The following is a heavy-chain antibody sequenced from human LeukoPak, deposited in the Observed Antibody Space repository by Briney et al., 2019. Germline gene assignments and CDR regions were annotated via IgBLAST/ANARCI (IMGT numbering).Heavy chain of an antibody. CDR3: ARDHTGYEYGSFTYHYQYMDV. V-gene: IGHV3-7*01. J-gene: IGHJ6*03. Sequence: GESLRLSCAASGFTFNNYWMSWVRQAPGKGLEWVANIKPDGGEKYYADSVKGRFTISRDNAKNSMYLQMNSLRADETAVYYCARDHTGYEYGSFTYHYQYMDVWGKGTTVTVSS. D-gene: IGHD5-12*01. CDR2: IKPDGGEK. CDR1: GFTFNNYW.